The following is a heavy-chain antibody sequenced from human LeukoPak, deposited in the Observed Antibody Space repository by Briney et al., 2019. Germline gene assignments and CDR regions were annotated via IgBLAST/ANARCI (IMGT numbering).Heavy chain of an antibody. Sequence: GGSLRLSCGASGLTFSTYSMNWVRQAPGKGLEWVSYISSDSGARYYADSVKGRFTISRGNAKNSLYLQMNSLRAEDTAVYYCARATQPGFDPWGQGTLVTVSS. CDR1: GLTFSTYS. CDR2: ISSDSGAR. CDR3: ARATQPGFDP. V-gene: IGHV3-48*01. D-gene: IGHD2-15*01. J-gene: IGHJ5*02.